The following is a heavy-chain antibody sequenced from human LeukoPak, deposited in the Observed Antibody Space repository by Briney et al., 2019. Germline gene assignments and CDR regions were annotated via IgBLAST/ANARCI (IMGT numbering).Heavy chain of an antibody. Sequence: SETLSLTCTVSGGSISSSSYYWGWIRQPPGKGLEWIGSIYYSGSTYYNPSLKSRVTISVDTSKNQFSLKLSPVTAADTAVYYCAREEADGRDYYYMDVWGKGTTVTVSS. V-gene: IGHV4-39*07. CDR3: AREEADGRDYYYMDV. J-gene: IGHJ6*03. CDR2: IYYSGST. CDR1: GGSISSSSYY.